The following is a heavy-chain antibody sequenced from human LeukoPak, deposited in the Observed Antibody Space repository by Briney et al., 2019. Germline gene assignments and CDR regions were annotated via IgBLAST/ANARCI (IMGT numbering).Heavy chain of an antibody. CDR3: AMRGQQLDRFAFDY. CDR1: GYSFTSYW. D-gene: IGHD6-13*01. J-gene: IGHJ4*02. V-gene: IGHV5-51*01. CDR2: IYPGDSDT. Sequence: GESLKISCKGSGYSFTSYWIGWVRRVPGKGLEGMGIIYPGDSDTRYSPSFQGQVTISADKSISTAYLQWSSLKASDTAMYYCAMRGQQLDRFAFDYWGQGTLVTVSS.